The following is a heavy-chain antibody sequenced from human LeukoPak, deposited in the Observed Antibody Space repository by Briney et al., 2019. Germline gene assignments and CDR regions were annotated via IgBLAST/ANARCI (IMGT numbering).Heavy chain of an antibody. CDR3: ARAPSITGTTPPGY. V-gene: IGHV1-46*01. D-gene: IGHD1-7*01. CDR2: INPSGGST. Sequence: GASVKVSCKASGYTFTSYYMHWVRQAPGQGLEWMGIINPSGGSTSYAQKFQGRVTMTRNTSISTAYMELSSLRSEDTAVYYCARAPSITGTTPPGYWGQGTLVTVSS. J-gene: IGHJ4*02. CDR1: GYTFTSYY.